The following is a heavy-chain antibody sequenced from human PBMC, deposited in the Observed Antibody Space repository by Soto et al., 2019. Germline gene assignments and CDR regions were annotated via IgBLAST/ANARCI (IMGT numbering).Heavy chain of an antibody. CDR1: GYTFTSYA. V-gene: IGHV1-3*01. J-gene: IGHJ5*02. CDR2: INAGNGNT. Sequence: ASVKVSCKASGYTFTSYAMHWLRQAPGQRLEWMGWINAGNGNTKYSQKFQGRVTITRDTSASTAYMELSSLRSEDTAVYYCARDLDGDNWFDPWGQGTLVTVSS. CDR3: ARDLDGDNWFDP. D-gene: IGHD3-3*01.